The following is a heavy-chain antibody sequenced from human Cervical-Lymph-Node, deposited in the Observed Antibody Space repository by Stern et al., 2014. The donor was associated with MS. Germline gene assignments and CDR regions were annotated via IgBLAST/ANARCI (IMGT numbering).Heavy chain of an antibody. V-gene: IGHV3-48*02. CDR2: ITRGGTP. CDR3: ATLDY. CDR1: GFSFRNFS. J-gene: IGHJ4*02. Sequence: VQLVQSGGDLVQPGGSLRLSCAASGFSFRNFSINWVRQAPGQGLEWISSITRGGTPSYADSVQGRFTISRDNAKNSLYLHMNNLREEDAAVYHCATLDYWGQGTLVTVSS.